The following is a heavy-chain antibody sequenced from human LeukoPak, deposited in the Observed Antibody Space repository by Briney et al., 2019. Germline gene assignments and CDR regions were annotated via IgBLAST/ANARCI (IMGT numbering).Heavy chain of an antibody. Sequence: GGSLRLSCAASGFTFSTYTMSWVRQAPGQGLEWVSSINGDGGSTYYAESVKGRFTVSRDNSKNTLYLQMDSLRAEDTAVYYCAKRPDCSTTNCFRFEYWGQGTLVTVSS. D-gene: IGHD2-2*01. J-gene: IGHJ4*02. CDR1: GFTFSTYT. CDR3: AKRPDCSTTNCFRFEY. V-gene: IGHV3-23*01. CDR2: INGDGGST.